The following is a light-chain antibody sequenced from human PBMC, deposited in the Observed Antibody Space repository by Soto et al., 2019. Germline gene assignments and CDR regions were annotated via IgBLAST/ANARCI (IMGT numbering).Light chain of an antibody. CDR3: QQYNKWPLT. CDR1: QSVSSN. Sequence: EIVMTQSPATLSVSPGERATLSCRASQSVSSNLAWYQQKPGQAPRLLIYSTSTRATGIPARFSGSGSGTEFTLTIGSLQSEDFALYYWQQYNKWPLTFGGGTKVEVK. CDR2: STS. J-gene: IGKJ4*01. V-gene: IGKV3-15*01.